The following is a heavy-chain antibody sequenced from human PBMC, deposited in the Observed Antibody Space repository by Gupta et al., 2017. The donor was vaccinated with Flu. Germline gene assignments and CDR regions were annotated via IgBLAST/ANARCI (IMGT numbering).Heavy chain of an antibody. V-gene: IGHV1-69-2*01. CDR2: VDPQNNVEA. CDR1: GYTFTDFF. J-gene: IGHJ5*02. CDR3: GVNSFDV. D-gene: IGHD4-23*01. Sequence: QLVQSGAEVKRPGAAVRISCKVSGYTFTDFFLHWVRQAPGKGLEWMGCVDPQNNVEAMYEDRFQGRLIITADTSADTSYMELSGLTSDDTAIYFCGVNSFDVWGQGTLVAVS.